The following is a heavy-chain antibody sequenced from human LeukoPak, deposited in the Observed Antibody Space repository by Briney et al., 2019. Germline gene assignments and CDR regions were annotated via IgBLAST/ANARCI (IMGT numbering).Heavy chain of an antibody. D-gene: IGHD3-10*01. CDR3: ASFGAILDAFDI. J-gene: IGHJ3*02. CDR2: IYYSGST. CDR1: GGSISSCSYY. V-gene: IGHV4-39*01. Sequence: SETLSLTCTVSGGSISSCSYYWGWIRQPPGKGLEWIGSIYYSGSTYYNPSLKSRVTISVDTSKNQFSLKLSSVTAADTAVYYCASFGAILDAFDIWGQGTMVTVSS.